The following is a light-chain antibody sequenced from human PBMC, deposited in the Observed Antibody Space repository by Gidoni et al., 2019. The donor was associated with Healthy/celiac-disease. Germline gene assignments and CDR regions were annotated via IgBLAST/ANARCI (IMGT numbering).Light chain of an antibody. CDR2: AAS. V-gene: IGKV1-39*01. CDR1: QSIISY. Sequence: DIQMPQSPSSLSSSVGDRVTITCRASQSIISYLNWYQQKPGKAPKLLIYAASSLQSGVPSRFSGSGSGTDFTLTISSLQPEDFATYYCQQSYSTLFGQGTRLEIK. J-gene: IGKJ5*01. CDR3: QQSYSTL.